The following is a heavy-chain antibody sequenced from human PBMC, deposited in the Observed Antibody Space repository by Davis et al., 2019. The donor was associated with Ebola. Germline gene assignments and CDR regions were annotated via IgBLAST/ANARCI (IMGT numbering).Heavy chain of an antibody. CDR1: GGSISSYY. V-gene: IGHV4-59*01. CDR2: IYYSGST. J-gene: IGHJ5*02. D-gene: IGHD5-24*01. CDR3: ARGALHGGAWFDP. Sequence: SETLSLTCTVSGGSISSYYWSWIRQPPGKGLGWFGYIYYSGSTNYNPPLKSRVTISVDTSKNQFSLKLSSVTAADTAVYYCARGALHGGAWFDPWGQGTLVTVSS.